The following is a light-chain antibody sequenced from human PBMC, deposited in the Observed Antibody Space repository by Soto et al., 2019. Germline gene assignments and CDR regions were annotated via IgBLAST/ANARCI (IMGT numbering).Light chain of an antibody. CDR3: LQDFNYPWT. CDR2: AAS. V-gene: IGKV1-6*01. Sequence: IPMTQSPSSLSASVGDRFTITCRASHGIGNDLGWYQQKPGKAPRLLIYAASNLQSGVPSRFNGSGSGTDFTLTISSLQPEDFATYFCLQDFNYPWTFGQGTKVDI. J-gene: IGKJ1*01. CDR1: HGIGND.